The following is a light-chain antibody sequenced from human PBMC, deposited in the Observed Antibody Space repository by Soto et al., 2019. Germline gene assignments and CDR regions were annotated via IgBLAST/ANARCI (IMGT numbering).Light chain of an antibody. CDR3: QQYFAPPWT. J-gene: IGKJ1*01. Sequence: DIVMAHSPDSLAVSLGERATIKCKFSWSVFYSSNEKNYLAWYQQRPGHSPTXXLYWASTRESGVPDRFSGSGSGTNFTLTITTLKDEDVATYYCQQYFAPPWTFGQGTKVDIK. V-gene: IGKV4-1*01. CDR2: WAS. CDR1: WSVFYSSNEKNY.